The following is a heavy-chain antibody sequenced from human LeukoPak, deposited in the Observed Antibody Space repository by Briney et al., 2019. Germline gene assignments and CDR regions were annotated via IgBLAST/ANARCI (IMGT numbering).Heavy chain of an antibody. CDR3: ARIRQGVEGAFDI. CDR1: GGTFSSYA. V-gene: IGHV1-69*01. J-gene: IGHJ3*02. Sequence: SVKVSCKASGGTFSSYAISWVRQAPGQGLEWMGGIIPIFGTANYAQRFQGRVTITADESTSTAYMELSSLRSEDTAVYYCARIRQGVEGAFDIWGQGTMVTVSS. CDR2: IIPIFGTA. D-gene: IGHD3-16*01.